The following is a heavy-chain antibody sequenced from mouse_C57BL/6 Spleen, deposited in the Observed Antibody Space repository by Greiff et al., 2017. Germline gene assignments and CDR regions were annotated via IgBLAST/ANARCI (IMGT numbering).Heavy chain of an antibody. V-gene: IGHV1-55*01. CDR2: IYPGSGST. J-gene: IGHJ4*01. CDR3: ARSGLKTGYAMDY. CDR1: GYTFTSYW. D-gene: IGHD3-1*01. Sequence: QVQLQQPGAELVKPGASVKMSCKASGYTFTSYWITWVKQRPGQGLEWIGDIYPGSGSTNYNEKFKSKATLTVDTSSSTAYMQLSSLTSEDSAVYYGARSGLKTGYAMDYWGQGTSVTVSS.